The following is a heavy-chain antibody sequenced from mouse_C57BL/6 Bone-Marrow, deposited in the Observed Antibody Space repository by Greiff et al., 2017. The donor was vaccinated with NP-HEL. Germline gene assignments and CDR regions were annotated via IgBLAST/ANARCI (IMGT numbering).Heavy chain of an antibody. CDR1: GYTFTSYW. CDR2: IDPSDSYT. Sequence: QVQLQQPGAELVMPGASVKLSCKASGYTFTSYWMHWVKQRPGQGLEWIGEIDPSDSYTKYNQKFKGKSTLTVDKSSSTAYMQLSSLTSEDSAVYYCAREFITTVVSFAFWGQGTTLTVSS. CDR3: AREFITTVVSFAF. J-gene: IGHJ2*01. V-gene: IGHV1-69*01. D-gene: IGHD1-1*01.